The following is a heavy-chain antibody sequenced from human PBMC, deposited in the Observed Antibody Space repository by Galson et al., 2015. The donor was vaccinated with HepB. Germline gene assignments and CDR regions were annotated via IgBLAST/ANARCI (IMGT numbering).Heavy chain of an antibody. CDR2: IKQDGSER. CDR3: ARPSRVPFRQPFDY. CDR1: GFTFSDYW. J-gene: IGHJ4*02. V-gene: IGHV3-7*01. Sequence: SLRLSCASSGFTFSDYWMTWVRHAPGKGLEWVANIKQDGSERSYVDSVKGRFTISRDNAKSSLYLQMDSLRAEDTAVYYCARPSRVPFRQPFDYWGQGTLVTVSS. D-gene: IGHD4/OR15-4a*01.